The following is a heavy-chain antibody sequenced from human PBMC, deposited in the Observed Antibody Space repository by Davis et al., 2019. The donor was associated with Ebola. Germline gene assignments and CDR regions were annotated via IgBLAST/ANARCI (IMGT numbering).Heavy chain of an antibody. V-gene: IGHV4-30-4*01. CDR3: ARYYSDSSGYLEYFHH. CDR1: GGSISSGDYY. CDR2: IYYSGST. J-gene: IGHJ1*01. D-gene: IGHD3-22*01. Sequence: MPSETLSLTCTVSGGSISSGDYYWSWIRQPPGKGLEWIGYIYYSGSTYYNPSLKSRVTISVDTSKNQFSLKLSSVTAADAAVYYCARYYSDSSGYLEYFHHWGQGTLVTVSS.